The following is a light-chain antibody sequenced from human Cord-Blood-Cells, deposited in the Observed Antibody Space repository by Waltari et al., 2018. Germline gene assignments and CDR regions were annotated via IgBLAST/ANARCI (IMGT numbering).Light chain of an antibody. Sequence: QSALTQPASVSGSPGQSITISCTGTSSDVGSYNLVSWYQQHQGKAPKLLIYEGSKRPSGVYNRFSGSKSGNTASLTIAGLQAEDEADYYCCSYAGSSTWVFGGGTKLTVL. CDR1: SSDVGSYNL. CDR2: EGS. V-gene: IGLV2-23*01. J-gene: IGLJ3*02. CDR3: CSYAGSSTWV.